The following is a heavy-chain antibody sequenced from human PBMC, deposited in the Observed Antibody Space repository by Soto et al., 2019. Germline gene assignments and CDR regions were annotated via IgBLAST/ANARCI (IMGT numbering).Heavy chain of an antibody. J-gene: IGHJ5*02. CDR1: GYTLTGYY. CDR2: INPNSGGT. Sequence: ASVKVSCKASGYTLTGYYMHWVLQAPGQGLEWMGWINPNSGGTNYAQKFQGRVTMTRDTSISTAYMELSRLRSDDTAVYYCAPCITGATRCWFDPWGQGTLVTVSS. CDR3: APCITGATRCWFDP. D-gene: IGHD1-7*01. V-gene: IGHV1-2*02.